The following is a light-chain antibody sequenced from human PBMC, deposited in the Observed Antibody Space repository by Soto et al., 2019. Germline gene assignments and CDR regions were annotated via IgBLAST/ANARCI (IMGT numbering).Light chain of an antibody. J-gene: IGKJ5*01. V-gene: IGKV1-39*01. CDR2: GAS. CDR3: QQSYSTAIT. CDR1: QSISNH. Sequence: DIQMTQSPSSLSASVGDRLTITCRASQSISNHLNWYQQKPGKAPKLLIYGASSLQSGVPSRFSGSGSGTDFTHTISSLQPEDFATYYCQQSYSTAITFGQGTRLEIK.